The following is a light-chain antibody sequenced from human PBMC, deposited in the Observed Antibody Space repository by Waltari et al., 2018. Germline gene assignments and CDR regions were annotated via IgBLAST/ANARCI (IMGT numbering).Light chain of an antibody. CDR1: QSVNRY. Sequence: EIVLTQSPATLSLSPGQRATLSCRASQSVNRYLAWYQQKPGQAPRLLIYDASNRATGIPARFSGSGSGTDFTLTISSLESEDFTVYYCQQRSNWSVTFGPGTRVDIK. CDR2: DAS. V-gene: IGKV3-11*01. J-gene: IGKJ3*01. CDR3: QQRSNWSVT.